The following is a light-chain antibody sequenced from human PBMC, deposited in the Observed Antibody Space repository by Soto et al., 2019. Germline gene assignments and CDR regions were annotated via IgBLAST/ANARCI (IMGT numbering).Light chain of an antibody. J-gene: IGKJ1*01. CDR2: KAS. CDR3: QHYNSDSEA. CDR1: QTISSW. V-gene: IGKV1-5*03. Sequence: DVRMTQSPSTLSGSVGYRVTITCRASQTISSWLAWYQQKPGKAPKLLIYKASTLKSGVPSRFSGSGSGTEFTLTISSLQPDDFATYYCQHYNSDSEAFGQGTKVDIK.